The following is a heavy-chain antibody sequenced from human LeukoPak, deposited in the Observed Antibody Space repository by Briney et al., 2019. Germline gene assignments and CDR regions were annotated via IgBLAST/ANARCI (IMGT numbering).Heavy chain of an antibody. CDR1: GFTFSTYG. CDR3: AKGGRFGESSRRGYYYYYMDV. Sequence: PGRSLRLSCAASGFTFSTYGMHWVRQAPGKGLEWVAVISYDGSNKYYADSVKGRFTISRDNSKNTLYLQMNSLRAEDTAVYYCAKGGRFGESSRRGYYYYYMDVWGKGTTLSVS. CDR2: ISYDGSNK. D-gene: IGHD3-10*01. J-gene: IGHJ6*03. V-gene: IGHV3-30*18.